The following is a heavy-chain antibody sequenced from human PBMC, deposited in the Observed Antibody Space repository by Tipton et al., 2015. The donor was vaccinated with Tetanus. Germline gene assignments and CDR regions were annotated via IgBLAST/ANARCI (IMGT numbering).Heavy chain of an antibody. V-gene: IGHV3-23*01. J-gene: IGHJ6*04. CDR1: GFTFKSYT. Sequence: SLRLSCAASGFTFKSYTMNWLRQAPGNGLEWVAAISGSRLTPYYADSVKGRFTISRDNSKNTLSLQLNSLRADDTAIYYCAKEALGVLNLWGNGTTVSVSS. CDR3: AKEALGVLNL. CDR2: ISGSRLTP. D-gene: IGHD1-14*01.